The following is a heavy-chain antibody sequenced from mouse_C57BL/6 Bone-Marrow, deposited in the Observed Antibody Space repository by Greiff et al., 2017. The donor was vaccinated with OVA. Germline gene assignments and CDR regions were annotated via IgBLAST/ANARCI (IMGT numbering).Heavy chain of an antibody. CDR2: IDPNSGGT. V-gene: IGHV1-72*01. D-gene: IGHD1-1*01. CDR1: GYTFTSYW. J-gene: IGHJ1*03. CDR3: ARHPITTVVADRYFDV. Sequence: QVQLQQSGAELVKPGASVKLSCKASGYTFTSYWMHWVKQRPGRGLEWIGRIDPNSGGTKYNEKFKSKATLTVDKPSSTAYMQLSSLTSEDSAVYYCARHPITTVVADRYFDVWGTGTTVTVSS.